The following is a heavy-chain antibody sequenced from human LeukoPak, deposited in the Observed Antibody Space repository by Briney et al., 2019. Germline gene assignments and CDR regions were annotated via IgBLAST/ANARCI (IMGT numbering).Heavy chain of an antibody. V-gene: IGHV4-4*07. Sequence: PSDTLSLTCTVSGGSISSYYWSWIRQPAGKGLEWIGRIYTSGSTDFNPSLTSRGTMSVDTSKNQFSLKLSSVTAADTAVYYCASVNSGYDYFFDYWGQGTLVTASS. J-gene: IGHJ4*02. CDR2: IYTSGST. CDR1: GGSISSYY. CDR3: ASVNSGYDYFFDY. D-gene: IGHD5-12*01.